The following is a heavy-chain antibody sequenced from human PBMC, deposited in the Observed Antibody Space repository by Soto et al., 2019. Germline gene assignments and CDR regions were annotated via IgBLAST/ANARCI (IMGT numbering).Heavy chain of an antibody. V-gene: IGHV3-48*01. Sequence: PGGSLRLSCAASGFTFSSYSMNWVRQAPGKGLEWVSYISSSSSTIYYADSVKGRFTISRDNAKNSLYLQMNSLRAEDTAVYYCARDKPTVTTGTFDYWGQGTLVTVSS. D-gene: IGHD4-17*01. CDR1: GFTFSSYS. J-gene: IGHJ4*02. CDR2: ISSSSSTI. CDR3: ARDKPTVTTGTFDY.